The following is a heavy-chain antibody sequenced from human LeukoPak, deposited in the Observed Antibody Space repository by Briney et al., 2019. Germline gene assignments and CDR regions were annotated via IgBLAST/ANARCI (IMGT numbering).Heavy chain of an antibody. J-gene: IGHJ6*02. V-gene: IGHV3-11*06. D-gene: IGHD2-8*02. Sequence: GGSLRLSCAASGFTFSVAAMTWVRQAPGKGLEWVSYISSGSSYTNYADSVKGRFTISRDNAKNTLYLQMNSLRDEDAAVYHCTRVQAGRSGLMDVWGRGTTVTVSS. CDR2: ISSGSSYT. CDR1: GFTFSVAA. CDR3: TRVQAGRSGLMDV.